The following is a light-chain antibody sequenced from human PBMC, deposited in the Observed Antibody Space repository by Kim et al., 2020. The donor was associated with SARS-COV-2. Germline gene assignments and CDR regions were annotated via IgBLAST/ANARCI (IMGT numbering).Light chain of an antibody. Sequence: PGRTASITWSGDKVGDKYACWYQQKPGQSPLLVIYQDTKRPSGIPERFSGSNSGNTATLTISGTQAMDEADYYCQAWDSSAYVFGTGTKVTVL. CDR3: QAWDSSAYV. J-gene: IGLJ1*01. V-gene: IGLV3-1*01. CDR2: QDT. CDR1: KVGDKY.